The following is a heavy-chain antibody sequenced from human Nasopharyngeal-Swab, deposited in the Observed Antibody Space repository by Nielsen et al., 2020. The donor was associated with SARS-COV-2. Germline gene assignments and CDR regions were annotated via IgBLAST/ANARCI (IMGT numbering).Heavy chain of an antibody. Sequence: SLKISCAASGFTFDDYAMHWVRQAPGKGLEWVSGISWNSGSIGYADSVKGRFTIFRDNAKNSLYLQMNSLRAEDTALYYCASGDSSGYYSDYWGQGTLVTVSS. J-gene: IGHJ4*02. D-gene: IGHD3-22*01. V-gene: IGHV3-9*01. CDR2: ISWNSGSI. CDR1: GFTFDDYA. CDR3: ASGDSSGYYSDY.